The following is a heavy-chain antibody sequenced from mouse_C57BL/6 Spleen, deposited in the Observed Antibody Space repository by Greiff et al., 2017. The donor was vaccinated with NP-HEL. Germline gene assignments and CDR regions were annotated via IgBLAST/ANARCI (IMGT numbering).Heavy chain of an antibody. Sequence: VQLQQSGPGLVQPSQSLSITCTVSGFSLTSYGVHWVRQSPGKGLEWLGVIGSGGSTDYNAAFISRLSISKDNSKGQVFFKMNSLQADDTAIYYCARSNYDAMDYWGQGTSVTVSS. D-gene: IGHD2-5*01. CDR1: GFSLTSYG. CDR3: ARSNYDAMDY. V-gene: IGHV2-2*01. CDR2: IGSGGST. J-gene: IGHJ4*01.